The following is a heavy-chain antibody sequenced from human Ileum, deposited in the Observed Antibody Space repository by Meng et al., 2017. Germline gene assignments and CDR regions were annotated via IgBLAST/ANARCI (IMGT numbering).Heavy chain of an antibody. Sequence: VQLVASGGGLIQPGGSLRLSCGASGIMGSSTYMSWVRQAPGRGLEWFSVIYRDGSTYYPDSVKGRFTISRDNSKNTLYLQMSSLRAEDTAVYYCARVRSYALEGYFDYWGQGTLVTVSS. CDR2: IYRDGST. V-gene: IGHV3-53*01. CDR1: GIMGSSTY. J-gene: IGHJ4*02. CDR3: ARVRSYALEGYFDY. D-gene: IGHD1-1*01.